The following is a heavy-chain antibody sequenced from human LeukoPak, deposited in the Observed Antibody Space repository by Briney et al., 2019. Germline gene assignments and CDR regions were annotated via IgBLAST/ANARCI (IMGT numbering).Heavy chain of an antibody. J-gene: IGHJ4*02. V-gene: IGHV4-30-4*01. CDR2: IYYSGST. CDR3: AGGFLVGSGGSCYFDY. Sequence: SQTLSLTCTVSGGSISSGDYYWSWIRQPPGKGLEWIGYIYYSGSTYYNPSLKSRVTISVDTSKNQFSLKLSSVTAADTAVYYCAGGFLVGSGGSCYFDYWGQGTLVTLSS. D-gene: IGHD2-15*01. CDR1: GGSISSGDYY.